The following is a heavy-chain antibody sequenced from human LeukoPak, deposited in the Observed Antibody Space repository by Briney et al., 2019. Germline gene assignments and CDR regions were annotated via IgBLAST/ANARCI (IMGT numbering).Heavy chain of an antibody. Sequence: GGSLRLSCAASGFTFSSYAMSWVRQAPGKGLEWVSAISGSGGSTYYADSVKGRFTISRDNAKNSLYLQMNSLRAEDTAVYYCASPGGNDSSGYYNYYYYGMDVWGQGTTVTVSS. D-gene: IGHD3-22*01. CDR1: GFTFSSYA. V-gene: IGHV3-23*01. J-gene: IGHJ6*02. CDR2: ISGSGGST. CDR3: ASPGGNDSSGYYNYYYYGMDV.